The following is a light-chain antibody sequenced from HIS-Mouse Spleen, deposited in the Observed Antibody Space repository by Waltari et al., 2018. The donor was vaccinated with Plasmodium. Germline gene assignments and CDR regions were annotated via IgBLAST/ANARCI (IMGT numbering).Light chain of an antibody. CDR2: GAS. V-gene: IGKV3-15*01. J-gene: IGKJ3*01. CDR1: QSVSSD. Sequence: IVMTQSPAPLSVSSRERATLSCTASQSVSSDLAWYQQKPGHAPRLLIYGASSRATGIPARFSGSGSGTEFTRTISSLQSEDFAVYYCQQYNSWSFTFGPGTKVDIK. CDR3: QQYNSWSFT.